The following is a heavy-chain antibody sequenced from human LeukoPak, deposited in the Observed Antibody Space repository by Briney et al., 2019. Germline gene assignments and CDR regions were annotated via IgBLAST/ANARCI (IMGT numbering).Heavy chain of an antibody. CDR3: ARHHNDILTGYFDYYYYYYMDV. J-gene: IGHJ6*03. D-gene: IGHD3-9*01. CDR2: IYHSGST. CDR1: GYSTSSGYY. V-gene: IGHV4-38-2*01. Sequence: SETLSLTCAVSGYSTSSGYYWGWIRQPPGKGLEWIGSIYHSGSTYYNPSLKSRVTISVDTSKNQFSLKLSSVTAADTAVYYCARHHNDILTGYFDYYYYYYMDVWGKGTTVTVSS.